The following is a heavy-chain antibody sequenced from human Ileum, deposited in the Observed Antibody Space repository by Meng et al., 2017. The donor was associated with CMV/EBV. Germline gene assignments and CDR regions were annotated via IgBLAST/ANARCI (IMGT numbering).Heavy chain of an antibody. CDR3: ACSPGGGYQRPESYGMDV. CDR1: TFSSYA. D-gene: IGHD1-14*01. V-gene: IGHV1-69*05. Sequence: TFSSYAISWVRQAPGQGLEWMGGIIPIFGTANYAQKFQGRVTITTDESTSTAYMELSSLRSEDTAVYYCACSPGGGYQRPESYGMDVWGQGTTVTAP. CDR2: IIPIFGTA. J-gene: IGHJ6*02.